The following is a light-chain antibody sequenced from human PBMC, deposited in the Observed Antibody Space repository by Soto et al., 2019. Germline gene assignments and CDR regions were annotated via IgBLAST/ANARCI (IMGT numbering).Light chain of an antibody. V-gene: IGLV2-14*03. Sequence: QSVLTQPASVSGSPGQSITISCTGTSSDIGDSNYVSWYQQHPGKAPKLVIYDVSNRPSGVSNRFSGSKSANTASLTISGLQAEDEADYYCRSFRSSSTSYVFGTGTNLTVL. CDR2: DVS. CDR1: SSDIGDSNY. CDR3: RSFRSSSTSYV. J-gene: IGLJ1*01.